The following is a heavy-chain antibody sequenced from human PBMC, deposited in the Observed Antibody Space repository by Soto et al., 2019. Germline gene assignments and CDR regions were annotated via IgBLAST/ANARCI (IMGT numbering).Heavy chain of an antibody. J-gene: IGHJ5*02. CDR3: ARSQYPYYYGSGTAGWFDP. V-gene: IGHV3-11*03. Sequence: GGSLRLSCAASGFTFSDYYMSWIRQAPGKGLEWVSYISSSSSYTNYADSVKGRFTISRDNAKNSLYLQMNSLRAEDTAVYYYARSQYPYYYGSGTAGWFDPWGQGTLVT. CDR1: GFTFSDYY. D-gene: IGHD3-10*01. CDR2: ISSSSSYT.